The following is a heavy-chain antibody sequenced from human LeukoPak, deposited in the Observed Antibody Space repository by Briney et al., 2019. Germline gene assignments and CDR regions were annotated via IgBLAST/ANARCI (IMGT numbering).Heavy chain of an antibody. J-gene: IGHJ6*02. CDR3: ARLPTPRYYYGMDV. Sequence: SETLSLTCAVYGGSFSGYYWSWIRQPPGKGLEWIGEINHSGSTNYNPSLKRGVTISVDTSKNQFSLKLSSVTAADTAVYYCARLPTPRYYYGMDVWGQGTTVTVSS. D-gene: IGHD4-23*01. V-gene: IGHV4-34*01. CDR2: INHSGST. CDR1: GGSFSGYY.